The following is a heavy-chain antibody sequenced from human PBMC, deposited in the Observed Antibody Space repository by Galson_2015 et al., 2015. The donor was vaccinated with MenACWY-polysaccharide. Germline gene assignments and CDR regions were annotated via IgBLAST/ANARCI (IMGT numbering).Heavy chain of an antibody. V-gene: IGHV3-48*04. Sequence: SLRLSCATSAFTFRDYYMDWVRQAPGKGLEWVSYIGTGSKTIYYADSVKGRFTISRDNAKNSLFLQVNSLRVEDTAVYYCARDRWATAGRNFDYWGQGTLVTVSS. CDR2: IGTGSKTI. J-gene: IGHJ4*02. D-gene: IGHD5-18*01. CDR3: ARDRWATAGRNFDY. CDR1: AFTFRDYY.